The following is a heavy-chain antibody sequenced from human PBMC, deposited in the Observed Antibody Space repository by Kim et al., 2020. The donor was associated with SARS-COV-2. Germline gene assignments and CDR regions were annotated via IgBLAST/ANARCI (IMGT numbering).Heavy chain of an antibody. J-gene: IGHJ3*02. V-gene: IGHV4-31*03. CDR3: ASDHDSSGYRNGVDAFDI. D-gene: IGHD3-22*01. Sequence: SETLSLTCTVSGGSISSGGYYWSWIRQHPGKGLEWIGYIYYSGSTYYNPSLKSRVTISVDTSKNQFSLKLSSVTAADTAVYYCASDHDSSGYRNGVDAFDIWGQGTMVTVSS. CDR1: GGSISSGGYY. CDR2: IYYSGST.